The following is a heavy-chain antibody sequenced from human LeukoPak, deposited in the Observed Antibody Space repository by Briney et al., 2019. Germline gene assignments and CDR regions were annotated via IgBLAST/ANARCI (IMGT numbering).Heavy chain of an antibody. CDR3: AKANSGVVAANRFDP. D-gene: IGHD2-15*01. CDR2: IIPIFGTA. Sequence: GASVKVSCKASGGTFSSYAISWVRQAPGQGLEWMGGIIPIFGTANYAQRFQGRVTITADKSTSTAYMELSSLRAEDTAVYYCAKANSGVVAANRFDPWGQGTLVTVSS. CDR1: GGTFSSYA. J-gene: IGHJ5*02. V-gene: IGHV1-69*06.